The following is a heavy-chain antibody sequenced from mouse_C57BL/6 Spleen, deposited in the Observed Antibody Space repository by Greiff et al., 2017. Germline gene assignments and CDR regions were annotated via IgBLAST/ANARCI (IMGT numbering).Heavy chain of an antibody. J-gene: IGHJ1*03. Sequence: QVQLQQPGAELVMPGASVKLSCRASGYTFTSYWMHWVKQRPGQGLEWIGEIDPSDSYTNYNQKFKGKSTLTVDKSSSTAYMQLSSLTSEDSAFYYCARGNYGSSYDFDVWGTGTTVTVSS. CDR2: IDPSDSYT. CDR1: GYTFTSYW. V-gene: IGHV1-69*01. CDR3: ARGNYGSSYDFDV. D-gene: IGHD1-1*01.